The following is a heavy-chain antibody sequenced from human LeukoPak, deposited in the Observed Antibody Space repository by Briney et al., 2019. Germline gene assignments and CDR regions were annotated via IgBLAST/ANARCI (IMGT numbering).Heavy chain of an antibody. Sequence: GGSLRLSYAASGLHFSGTAMSWVRQAPGKGLEWVSAISHDGMNAYYADSVTGRFTISRDNSKNTLYLQMNSLRAEDTAVYYCAKAPAVFDSWGQGTLVTVSS. V-gene: IGHV3-23*01. CDR1: GLHFSGTA. D-gene: IGHD6-13*01. CDR3: AKAPAVFDS. J-gene: IGHJ4*02. CDR2: ISHDGMNA.